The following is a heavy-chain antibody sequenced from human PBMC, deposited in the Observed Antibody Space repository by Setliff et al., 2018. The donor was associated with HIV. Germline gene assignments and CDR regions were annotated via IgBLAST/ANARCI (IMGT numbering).Heavy chain of an antibody. CDR2: IFYSGHT. D-gene: IGHD6-13*01. Sequence: SETLSLTCNVSGGSISRSSYYWAWIRQPPGKGLEWIGNIFYSGHTFYNPSLRSRVTISVDTSKNQFSLKLSSVTAADTAVYYCARGVAAAGLWGQGTLVTVSS. J-gene: IGHJ4*02. CDR1: GGSISRSSYY. CDR3: ARGVAAAGL. V-gene: IGHV4-39*07.